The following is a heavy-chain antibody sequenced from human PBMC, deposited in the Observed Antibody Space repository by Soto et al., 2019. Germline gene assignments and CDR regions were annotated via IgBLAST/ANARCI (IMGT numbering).Heavy chain of an antibody. CDR3: AREENCSGGTCYSEYLNR. CDR1: GYLFTAYS. V-gene: IGHV1-46*01. J-gene: IGHJ1*01. D-gene: IGHD2-15*01. CDR2: VNPSGGST. Sequence: ASVKVSCKASGYLFTAYSMHWVRLAPGQGLEWMGVVNPSGGSTKYAQNFQGRVTMTRDTSTTTIYMELSSLRSDDTAIYYCAREENCSGGTCYSEYLNRWGPGTMVTVSS.